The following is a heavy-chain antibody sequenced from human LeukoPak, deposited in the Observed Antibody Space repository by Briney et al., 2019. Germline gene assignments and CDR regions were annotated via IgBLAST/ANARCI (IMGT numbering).Heavy chain of an antibody. CDR1: GGTFSSYV. V-gene: IGHV1-69*04. D-gene: IGHD7-27*01. Sequence: SVKVSCKASGGTFSSYVISWVRQAPGQGLEWMGRIIPILGIANYTQKFQGRVTITADKSTSTAYMELSSLRSEDTAVYYCATSWGSVLEYYFDYWGQGTLVTVSS. CDR3: ATSWGSVLEYYFDY. J-gene: IGHJ4*02. CDR2: IIPILGIA.